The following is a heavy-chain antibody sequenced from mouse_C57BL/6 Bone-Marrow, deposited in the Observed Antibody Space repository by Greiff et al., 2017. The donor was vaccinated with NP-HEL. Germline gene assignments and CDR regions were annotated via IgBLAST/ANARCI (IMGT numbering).Heavy chain of an antibody. Sequence: VQLQQSGAELVRPGASVTLSCKASGYTFTDYEMHWVKQTPVHGLEWIGAIDPETGGTAYNQKFKGKAILTADKSSSTAYMELRSLTSEDSAVYYCTRSRYYGSSSWFAYWGQGTLVTVSA. D-gene: IGHD1-1*01. J-gene: IGHJ3*01. CDR3: TRSRYYGSSSWFAY. CDR2: IDPETGGT. CDR1: GYTFTDYE. V-gene: IGHV1-15*01.